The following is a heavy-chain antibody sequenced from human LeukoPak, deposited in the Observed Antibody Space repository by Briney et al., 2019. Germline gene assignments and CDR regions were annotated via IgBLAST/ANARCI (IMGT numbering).Heavy chain of an antibody. J-gene: IGHJ5*02. Sequence: SETLSLTCTVSGDSISGYYWSWIRQTPGKGLEWIGYIYYSGSTNYNPPLKSRVTISVDSSKNQISLRLNSVTAADTAIYYCARGGRAVASNWFNPWGQGSLVTVSS. D-gene: IGHD6-19*01. CDR3: ARGGRAVASNWFNP. V-gene: IGHV4-59*01. CDR2: IYYSGST. CDR1: GDSISGYY.